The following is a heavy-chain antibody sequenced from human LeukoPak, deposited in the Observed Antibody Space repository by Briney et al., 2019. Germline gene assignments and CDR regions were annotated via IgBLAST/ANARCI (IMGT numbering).Heavy chain of an antibody. CDR2: INWNGGST. CDR3: ANGDAVVPAAIEPFDY. J-gene: IGHJ4*02. V-gene: IGHV3-20*04. Sequence: HPGGSLRLSCAASGFTFDDYGISWVRQAPGKGLEWVSGINWNGGSTAYADSVKGRFTISRDNSKNTLYLQMNSLRAEDTAVYYCANGDAVVPAAIEPFDYWGQGTLVTVSS. D-gene: IGHD2-2*02. CDR1: GFTFDDYG.